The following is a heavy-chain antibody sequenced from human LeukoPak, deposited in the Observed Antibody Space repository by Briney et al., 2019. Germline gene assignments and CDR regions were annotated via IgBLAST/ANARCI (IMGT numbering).Heavy chain of an antibody. J-gene: IGHJ3*02. V-gene: IGHV4-59*01. CDR2: YYSGST. Sequence: YYSGSTNYNPSLKSRVTISVDTSKNQFSLKLSSVTAADTAVYYCAREATNYYDSSGSAFDIWGQGTMVTVSS. CDR3: AREATNYYDSSGSAFDI. D-gene: IGHD3-22*01.